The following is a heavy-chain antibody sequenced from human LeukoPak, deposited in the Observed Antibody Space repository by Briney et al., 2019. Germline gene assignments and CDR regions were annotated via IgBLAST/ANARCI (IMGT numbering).Heavy chain of an antibody. CDR3: ARNRAVAGVRGPLGY. CDR2: MNPNSGNT. Sequence: PGASVQVSFKASGYTFTSYDINWVRQATGQGLEWMGWMNPNSGNTGHAQKFQGRVTMTRNTSISTAYMELSSMRSEDTAVYYCARNRAVAGVRGPLGYWGQGTLVTVSS. J-gene: IGHJ4*02. CDR1: GYTFTSYD. D-gene: IGHD6-19*01. V-gene: IGHV1-8*01.